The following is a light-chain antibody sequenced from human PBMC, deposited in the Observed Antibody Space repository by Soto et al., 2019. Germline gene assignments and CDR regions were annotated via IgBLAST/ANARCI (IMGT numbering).Light chain of an antibody. V-gene: IGLV2-14*01. Sequence: QSALTQPASVSGSPGQSITISCTGTSSDVGGYNLVSWYQQYPDKAPKLMIFDVNTRPSGVSNRFSGSKSGNTASLTISGIQAEDEADYYCSSYKSSSTLPDVFGTGTKVTVL. J-gene: IGLJ1*01. CDR3: SSYKSSSTLPDV. CDR1: SSDVGGYNL. CDR2: DVN.